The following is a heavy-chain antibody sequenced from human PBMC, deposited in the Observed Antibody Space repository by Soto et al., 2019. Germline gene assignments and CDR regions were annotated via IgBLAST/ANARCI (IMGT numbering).Heavy chain of an antibody. CDR3: ARVASDYITSVDN. D-gene: IGHD4-4*01. V-gene: IGHV3-23*01. CDR1: GFTFNAYA. J-gene: IGHJ4*02. Sequence: VQLLESGGGLVQPGGSLRLSCAASGFTFNAYAMTWVRQAPGKGLEWVSAIGGSGGNRYYADSVRGRFTISRDNSKDTVGLQMNSLRVEDTAVYYCARVASDYITSVDNWGQGILVTVSS. CDR2: IGGSGGNR.